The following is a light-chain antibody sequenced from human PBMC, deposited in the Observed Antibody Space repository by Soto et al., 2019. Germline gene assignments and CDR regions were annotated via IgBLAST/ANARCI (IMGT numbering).Light chain of an antibody. CDR2: GAS. CDR3: QQDKNWPPIT. J-gene: IGKJ5*01. V-gene: IGKV3D-15*01. CDR1: QSVSRN. Sequence: DIVMTQSPATLSVSPGERVTLSCRARQSVSRNLAWYQQKPGQPPRLLIFGASTRANGIPARFSGSGSGTEFTLTISSLQSEDFAVYYCQQDKNWPPITFGQGTRLEVK.